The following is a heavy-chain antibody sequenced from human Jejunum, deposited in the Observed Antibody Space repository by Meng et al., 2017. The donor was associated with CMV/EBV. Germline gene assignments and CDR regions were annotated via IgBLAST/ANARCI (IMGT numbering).Heavy chain of an antibody. V-gene: IGHV4-59*01. J-gene: IGHJ6*02. Sequence: SGAHISRYYWSGIRQRPGKGRGWIGFIYYSGSTSYNPTLESRVTMSADTSRNQVSMNLKYVTAAETGVYYCARFSETGAYYYGMDVWGQGTTVTVSS. CDR1: GAHISRYY. CDR3: ARFSETGAYYYGMDV. D-gene: IGHD1-1*01. CDR2: IYYSGST.